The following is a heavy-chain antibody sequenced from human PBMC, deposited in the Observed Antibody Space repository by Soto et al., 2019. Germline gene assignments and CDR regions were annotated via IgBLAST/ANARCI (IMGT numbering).Heavy chain of an antibody. V-gene: IGHV4-59*01. CDR2: IYYSGST. Sequence: PSETLSLTCTVSGGSISSYYWSRIRQPPGKGLEWIGYIYYSGSTNYNPSLKSRVTISVDTSKNQFSLKLSSVTAADTAVYYCARDRLELYGDYGATSYYYYGMDVWGQGTTVTVSS. CDR3: ARDRLELYGDYGATSYYYYGMDV. CDR1: GGSISSYY. D-gene: IGHD4-17*01. J-gene: IGHJ6*02.